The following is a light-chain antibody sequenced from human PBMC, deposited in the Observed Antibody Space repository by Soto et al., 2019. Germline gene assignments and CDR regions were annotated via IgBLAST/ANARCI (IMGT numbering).Light chain of an antibody. Sequence: EIVLTQSPGTLSLSPGERATLSCRASHSVSSTYLAWYQQKPGQAPRLLIYGASSRATGIPDRFSGSGSGTDFTLTISRLESEYFAVYYCQQYGSSPPWTFGQGTKVEIK. CDR1: HSVSSTY. J-gene: IGKJ1*01. CDR3: QQYGSSPPWT. V-gene: IGKV3-20*01. CDR2: GAS.